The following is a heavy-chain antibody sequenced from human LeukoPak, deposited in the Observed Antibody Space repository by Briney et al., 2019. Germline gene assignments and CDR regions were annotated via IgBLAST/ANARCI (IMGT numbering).Heavy chain of an antibody. Sequence: GGSLRLSCAVSGFTFSSYWMSWVRQAPGKGLEWVANIKQDGSEKYYVDSVKGRFTISRDNAKNSLYLQMNSLRAEDTAVYYCARELLNAFDIWGQGTMVTVSS. CDR3: ARELLNAFDI. CDR2: IKQDGSEK. V-gene: IGHV3-7*01. J-gene: IGHJ3*02. CDR1: GFTFSSYW. D-gene: IGHD1-26*01.